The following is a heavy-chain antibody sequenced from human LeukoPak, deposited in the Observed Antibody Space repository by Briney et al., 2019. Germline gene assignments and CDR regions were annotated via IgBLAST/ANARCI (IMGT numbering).Heavy chain of an antibody. D-gene: IGHD2-21*02. CDR3: ARVKGVVTAILDY. CDR1: GGSLSSSSYY. CDR2: IYYSGST. Sequence: SETLSLTCTVSGGSLSSSSYYWGWIRQPPGRGLEWIGSIYYSGSTYYNPSLKSRVTISVGTSKNQFSLKLISVTAADTAVYYCARVKGVVTAILDYWGQGTLVTVSS. V-gene: IGHV4-39*07. J-gene: IGHJ4*02.